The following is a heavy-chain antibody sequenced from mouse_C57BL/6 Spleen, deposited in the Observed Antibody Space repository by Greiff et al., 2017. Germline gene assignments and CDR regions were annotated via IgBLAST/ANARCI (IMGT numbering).Heavy chain of an antibody. Sequence: QVQLQQSGAELVRPGTSVKMSCKASGYTFTNYWIGWAKQRPGHGLEWIGDIYPGGGYTNYNEKFKGKATLTADKSSSTAYMQFSSLTSEDSAIYYCARSGDYDRDVDYWGQGTTLTVSS. CDR1: GYTFTNYW. V-gene: IGHV1-63*01. CDR2: IYPGGGYT. CDR3: ARSGDYDRDVDY. J-gene: IGHJ2*01. D-gene: IGHD2-4*01.